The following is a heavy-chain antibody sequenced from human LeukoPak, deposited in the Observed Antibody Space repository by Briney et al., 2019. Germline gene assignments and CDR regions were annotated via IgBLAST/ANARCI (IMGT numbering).Heavy chain of an antibody. CDR2: ISYDGSNK. V-gene: IGHV3-30-3*01. CDR3: ARSSTSSYWFDP. Sequence: PGGSLRLSCAASGFTFSSYAMNWVRQAPGRGLEWVAVISYDGSNKYYADSVQGRFTISRDSSKTTLYLQMNSLRAEDTAVYYCARSSTSSYWFDPWGQGTLVTVSS. D-gene: IGHD2-2*01. CDR1: GFTFSSYA. J-gene: IGHJ5*02.